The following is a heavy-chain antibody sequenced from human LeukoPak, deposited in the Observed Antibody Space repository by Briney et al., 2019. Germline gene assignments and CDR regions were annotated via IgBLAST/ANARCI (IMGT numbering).Heavy chain of an antibody. J-gene: IGHJ6*03. CDR2: IIPIFGTA. Sequence: ASVKVSCKASGGTFSSYAISWVRQAPGQGLEWMGGIIPIFGTANYAQKFQGRVTITADESTSTAYMELSSLRSEDTAVYYCARDLRPRDYYYYMDVWGKGTTVTVSS. CDR3: ARDLRPRDYYYYMDV. D-gene: IGHD3-3*01. V-gene: IGHV1-69*13. CDR1: GGTFSSYA.